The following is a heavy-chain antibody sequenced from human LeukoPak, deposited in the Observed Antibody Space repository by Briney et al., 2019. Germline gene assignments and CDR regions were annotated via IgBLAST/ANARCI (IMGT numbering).Heavy chain of an antibody. CDR2: IWYDGSNK. V-gene: IGHV3-33*01. D-gene: IGHD4-23*01. CDR1: GFTFSSYG. J-gene: IGHJ4*02. Sequence: GGSLRLSCAASGFTFSSYGMHWVRQVPGKGLEWVAVIWYDGSNKYYADSVKGRFTISRDNSKNTLYLQMNSLRAEDTAVYYCARGPDYGGNSPLGYWGQGTLVTVSS. CDR3: ARGPDYGGNSPLGY.